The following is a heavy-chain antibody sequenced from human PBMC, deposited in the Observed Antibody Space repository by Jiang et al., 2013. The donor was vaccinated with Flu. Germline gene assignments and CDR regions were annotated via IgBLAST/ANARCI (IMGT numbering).Heavy chain of an antibody. J-gene: IGHJ4*02. CDR3: AGEGPMRPRFDY. CDR1: GGSISHYH. D-gene: IGHD3-22*01. V-gene: IGHV4-59*01. Sequence: GPGLVKPSETLSLACTVSGGSISHYHWAWIRQTPGKGLEWIGYMFDTGVAAYNPSLRGRVTMSVDTSKSQFSLNLNSVDAADTAVYYCAGEGPMRPRFDYWGQGTLVTVSS. CDR2: MFDTGVA.